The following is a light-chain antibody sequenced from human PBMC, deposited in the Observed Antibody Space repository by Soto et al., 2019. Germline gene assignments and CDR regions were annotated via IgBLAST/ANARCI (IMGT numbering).Light chain of an antibody. Sequence: DIQLTQSPSSLSASVGDRVTITCRASQAISSYLAWYQQKPGKGPELLIYATSTLQSGAPSRFSGSGSGTDFTLTISRLQAEGVATYYCQKYNHAPTFGGGTKVEIK. J-gene: IGKJ4*01. CDR3: QKYNHAPT. V-gene: IGKV1-27*01. CDR1: QAISSY. CDR2: ATS.